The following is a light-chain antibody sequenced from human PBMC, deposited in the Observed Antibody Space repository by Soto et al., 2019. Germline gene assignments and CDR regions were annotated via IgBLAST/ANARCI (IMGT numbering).Light chain of an antibody. CDR2: DAS. CDR1: QSISSW. V-gene: IGKV1-5*01. J-gene: IGKJ1*01. Sequence: DIQMTQSPSTLSASVGDRVTITCRASQSISSWLAWYQQKPGKAPKLLIYDASSLESGVPSSFSGSGSGTEFTLTISSPQPDDFATYYCQQYNSYPVTFGQGTKVEIK. CDR3: QQYNSYPVT.